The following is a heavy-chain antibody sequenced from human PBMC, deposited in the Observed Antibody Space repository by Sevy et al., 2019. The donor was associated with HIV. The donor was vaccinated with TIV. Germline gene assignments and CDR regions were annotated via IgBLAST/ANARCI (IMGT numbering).Heavy chain of an antibody. D-gene: IGHD3-16*02. CDR2: IKSKTDGGTT. Sequence: GGSLRLSCAASGFTFNNAWMTWVRQAPGEGLEWVGRIKSKTDGGTTDHAAPVKGRFTILRDDSKNTLYLQMNSLKTEDTAVYYCTTDRGLRLGELSCYWGQGTLVTVSS. V-gene: IGHV3-15*01. CDR3: TTDRGLRLGELSCY. CDR1: GFTFNNAW. J-gene: IGHJ4*02.